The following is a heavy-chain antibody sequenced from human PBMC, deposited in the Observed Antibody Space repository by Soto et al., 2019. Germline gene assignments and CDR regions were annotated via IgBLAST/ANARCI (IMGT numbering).Heavy chain of an antibody. CDR3: ARDSLKAYYYDSSGLDY. Sequence: PSETLSLTCAVSGGSISSSNWWSWVRQPPGKGLEWIGEIYHSGSTNYNPSLKSRGTISVDKSKNQFSLKLSSVTAADTAVYYCARDSLKAYYYDSSGLDYWGQGTLVTVSS. J-gene: IGHJ4*02. D-gene: IGHD3-22*01. CDR2: IYHSGST. CDR1: GGSISSSNW. V-gene: IGHV4-4*02.